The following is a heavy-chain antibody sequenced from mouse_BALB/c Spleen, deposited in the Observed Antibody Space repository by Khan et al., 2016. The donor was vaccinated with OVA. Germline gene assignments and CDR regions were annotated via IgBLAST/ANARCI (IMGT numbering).Heavy chain of an antibody. V-gene: IGHV1S135*01. CDR2: IDPFSGDT. CDR3: TRHGYVAWFTY. J-gene: IGHJ3*01. D-gene: IGHD2-2*01. CDR1: GYSFTNFY. Sequence: VQLKQSGPELMKPGASVKISCKASGYSFTNFYIPWVIQSHGKSLDWIGYIDPFSGDTTTNQKFKGRATLTVDKSSSTAYIHLSNLTSEDSAVYYCTRHGYVAWFTYWGQGTLVTVSA.